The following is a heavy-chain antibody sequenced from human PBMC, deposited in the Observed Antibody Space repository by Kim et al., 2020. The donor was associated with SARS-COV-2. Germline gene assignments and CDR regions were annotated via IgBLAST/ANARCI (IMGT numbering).Heavy chain of an antibody. J-gene: IGHJ4*02. CDR1: GFTFSSYA. Sequence: GGSLRLSCSASGFTFSSYAMHWVRQAPGKGLEYVSAISSNGGSTYYADSVKGRFTISRDNSKNTLYLQMSSLRAEDTAVYYCVKGSHYGSGSYWGSRFDYCGERALGTVSS. V-gene: IGHV3-64D*09. CDR2: ISSNGGST. CDR3: VKGSHYGSGSYWGSRFDY. D-gene: IGHD3-10*01.